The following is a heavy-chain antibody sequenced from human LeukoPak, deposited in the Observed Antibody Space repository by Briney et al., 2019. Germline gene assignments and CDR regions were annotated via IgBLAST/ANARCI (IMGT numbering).Heavy chain of an antibody. J-gene: IGHJ5*02. CDR2: IYHSGST. CDR1: GGSISSYY. Sequence: SETLSLTCTVSGGSISSYYWSWIRQPPGKGLEWIGYIYHSGSTNYNPSLKSRVTISVDTSKNQFSLKLSSVTAADTAVYYCARRWGCSSTSCYTGWFDPWGQGTLVTVSS. D-gene: IGHD2-2*02. CDR3: ARRWGCSSTSCYTGWFDP. V-gene: IGHV4-59*12.